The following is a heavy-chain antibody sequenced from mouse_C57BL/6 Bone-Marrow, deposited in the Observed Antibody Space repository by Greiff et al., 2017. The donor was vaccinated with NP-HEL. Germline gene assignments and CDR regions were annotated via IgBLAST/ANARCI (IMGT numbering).Heavy chain of an antibody. CDR3: ARLITTVVATSDY. Sequence: VQLQQSGAELARPGASVKLSCKASGYTFTSYGISWVKQRTGQGLEWIGEIDPRSGNTYYNEKFKGKATLTADKSSSTAYMELRSLTSEDSAVYFCARLITTVVATSDYWGQGTTLTVSS. D-gene: IGHD1-1*01. J-gene: IGHJ2*01. CDR1: GYTFTSYG. CDR2: IDPRSGNT. V-gene: IGHV1-81*01.